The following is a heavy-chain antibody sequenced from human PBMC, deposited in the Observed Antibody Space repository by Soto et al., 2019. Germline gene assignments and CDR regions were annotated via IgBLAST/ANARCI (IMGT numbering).Heavy chain of an antibody. V-gene: IGHV5-51*01. Sequence: GESLKISCKGSGYSFTTHWIGWVRQMPGKGLEWMGIIYPGDPDTRYSPSFQGQVTISADKSISTAYLQWSSLKASDTAMYYCARLPIFGSDDAFDXWGQGTMVTVSS. CDR1: GYSFTTHW. CDR2: IYPGDPDT. D-gene: IGHD3-3*01. J-gene: IGHJ3*01. CDR3: ARLPIFGSDDAFDX.